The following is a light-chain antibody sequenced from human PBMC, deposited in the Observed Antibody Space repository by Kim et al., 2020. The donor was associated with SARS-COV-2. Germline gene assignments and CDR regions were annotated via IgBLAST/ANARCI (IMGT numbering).Light chain of an antibody. CDR3: QQSNSFPVT. CDR2: AAS. V-gene: IGKV1-12*01. CDR1: QGISSW. J-gene: IGKJ4*01. Sequence: ASVGDRVTSTCRASQGISSWLAWYQQKPGKAPQLLIYAASTLQSGVPSRFSGSGSGTDFTLTISSLQPEDFASYYCQQSNSFPVTFGGGTKVDIK.